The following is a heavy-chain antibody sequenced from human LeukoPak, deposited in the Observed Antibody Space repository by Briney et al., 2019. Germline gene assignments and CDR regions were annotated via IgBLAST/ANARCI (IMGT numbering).Heavy chain of an antibody. D-gene: IGHD3-22*01. Sequence: PGGSLRLSCAASGFTFDDYGMSWVRQPPGKGLEWVSGITWNGGTIGYVDSVKGRFTISRDKAKNSLYLQMNSLRAEDTAVYYCAREGPPLIVVVITTYYYYYMDVWGKGTTVTVSS. CDR3: AREGPPLIVVVITTYYYYYMDV. V-gene: IGHV3-20*04. J-gene: IGHJ6*03. CDR1: GFTFDDYG. CDR2: ITWNGGTI.